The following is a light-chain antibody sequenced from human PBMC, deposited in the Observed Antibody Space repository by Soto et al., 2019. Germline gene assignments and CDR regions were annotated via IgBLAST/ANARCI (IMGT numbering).Light chain of an antibody. J-gene: IGLJ3*02. V-gene: IGLV2-14*01. CDR3: SSYTARSTWV. CDR2: EVS. CDR1: SSDVGGYNY. Sequence: QSALTQPASVSGSPGQSITISCTGTSSDVGGYNYVSWYQQHPGTSPKLMIYEVSNRPSGVSNRFSGSKSGNTASLIISGLQAEDEGDYFSSSYTARSTWVFGGGTQLTVL.